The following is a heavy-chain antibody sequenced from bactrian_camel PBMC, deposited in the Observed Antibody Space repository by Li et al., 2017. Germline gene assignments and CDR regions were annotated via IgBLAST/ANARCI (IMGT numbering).Heavy chain of an antibody. Sequence: QLVESGGGSVQAGGSLRLSCAAPGYTASSRCMGWFRQAPGEEREWVASIWTYSGSTYYTDSVKGRFTISRVNAKNTVYLQMNSLKPEDTALYYCATDLARTADFGFWGQGTQVTVS. CDR2: IWTYSGST. V-gene: IGHV3-2*01. J-gene: IGHJ6*01. CDR1: GYTASSRC. CDR3: ATDLARTADFGF.